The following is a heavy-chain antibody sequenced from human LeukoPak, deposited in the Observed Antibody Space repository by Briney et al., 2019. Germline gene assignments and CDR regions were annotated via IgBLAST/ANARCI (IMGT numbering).Heavy chain of an antibody. CDR1: GGSISSYY. D-gene: IGHD3-22*01. Sequence: SETLSLTCTVSGGSISSYYWSRIRQPPGKGLEWIGYIYYSGSTNYNPSLKSRVTISVDTSKNQFSLKLSSVTAADTAVYYCARSSGYYYDSSGYYEVFDYWGQGTLVTVSS. CDR3: ARSSGYYYDSSGYYEVFDY. CDR2: IYYSGST. V-gene: IGHV4-59*01. J-gene: IGHJ4*02.